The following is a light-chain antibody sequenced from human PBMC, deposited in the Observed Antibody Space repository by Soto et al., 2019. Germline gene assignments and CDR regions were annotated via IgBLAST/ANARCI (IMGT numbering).Light chain of an antibody. V-gene: IGLV2-8*01. CDR1: SSDVGGSDY. J-gene: IGLJ1*01. CDR3: ISHVGHSNV. Sequence: QSVLTQPPSASGSPGQSVTISCTGTSSDVGGSDYVSWYQHHPGKAPKLMIYDVSKRPSGVPDRFSGSKSGNMSSLTVSGLQAVDEADYYCISHVGHSNVFGTGTKLTVL. CDR2: DVS.